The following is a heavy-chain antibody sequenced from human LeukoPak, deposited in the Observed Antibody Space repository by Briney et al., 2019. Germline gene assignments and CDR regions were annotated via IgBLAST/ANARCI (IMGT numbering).Heavy chain of an antibody. Sequence: GSLRLSCAASGFTFSSYSMNWVRQAPGKGLEWVSSISSSSSYIYYADSVKGRFTISRDNAKNSLYLQMNSLRAEDTAVYYCARDWDYDVWSGNYWGQGTLVTVSS. D-gene: IGHD3-3*01. CDR3: ARDWDYDVWSGNY. J-gene: IGHJ4*02. CDR1: GFTFSSYS. CDR2: ISSSSSYI. V-gene: IGHV3-21*01.